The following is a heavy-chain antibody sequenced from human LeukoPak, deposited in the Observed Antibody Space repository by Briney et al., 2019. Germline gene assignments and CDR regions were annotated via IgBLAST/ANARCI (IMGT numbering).Heavy chain of an antibody. CDR1: GFTFSSYD. V-gene: IGHV3-13*01. Sequence: PGGSLRLSCAASGFTFSSYDMHWVRQATGKGLEWVSAIGTAGDTYYPGSVKGRFTISRENAKNSLYLQMNSLRAGDTAVYYCARADGDYGFDYWGQGTLVTVSS. CDR3: ARADGDYGFDY. J-gene: IGHJ4*02. D-gene: IGHD4-17*01. CDR2: IGTAGDT.